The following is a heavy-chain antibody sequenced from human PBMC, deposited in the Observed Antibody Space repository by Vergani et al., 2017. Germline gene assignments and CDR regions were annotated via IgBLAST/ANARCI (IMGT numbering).Heavy chain of an antibody. CDR1: GYSFTSYW. V-gene: IGHV5-10-1*03. CDR2: IDPSDSDT. D-gene: IGHD6-19*01. Sequence: EVQLVQSGAEVKKPGESLRISCKGSGYSFTSYWISWVRQMPGKGLEWMGRIDPSDSDTRYSPSFQGQVTISADKSISTAYLQWSSLKASDTAMYYCARHTTSGWYRSHFDYWGQGTLVTVSS. J-gene: IGHJ4*02. CDR3: ARHTTSGWYRSHFDY.